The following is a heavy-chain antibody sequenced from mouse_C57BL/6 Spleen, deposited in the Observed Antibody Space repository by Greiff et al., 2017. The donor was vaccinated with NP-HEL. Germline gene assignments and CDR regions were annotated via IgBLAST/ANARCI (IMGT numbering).Heavy chain of an antibody. CDR3: ARFTTVVAKPYFDY. J-gene: IGHJ2*01. D-gene: IGHD1-1*01. CDR1: GYTFTDYY. V-gene: IGHV1-19*01. Sequence: DVKLVESGPVLVKPGASVKMSCKASGYTFTDYYMNWVKQSHGKSLEWIGVINPYNGGTSYNQKFKGKATLTVDKSSSTAYMELNSLTSEDSAVYYCARFTTVVAKPYFDYWGQGTTLTVSS. CDR2: INPYNGGT.